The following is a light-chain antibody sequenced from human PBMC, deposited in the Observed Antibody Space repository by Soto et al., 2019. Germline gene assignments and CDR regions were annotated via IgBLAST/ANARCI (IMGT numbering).Light chain of an antibody. CDR2: AAS. CDR3: QQSYSTPRT. Sequence: DIQMAQTPSSLSASVGDRVTITCRASQSINIYLNWYQQKPGKAPQVLIYAASSLQSGVPSRFSGSGSGTDFTLTISSLQSEDFGTYYCQQSYSTPRTFGHGTNLEIK. CDR1: QSINIY. V-gene: IGKV1-39*01. J-gene: IGKJ2*01.